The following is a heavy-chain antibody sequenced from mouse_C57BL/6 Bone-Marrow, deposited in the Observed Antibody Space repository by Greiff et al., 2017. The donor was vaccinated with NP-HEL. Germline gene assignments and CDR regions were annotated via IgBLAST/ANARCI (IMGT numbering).Heavy chain of an antibody. Sequence: EVMLVESEGGLVQPGSSMKLSCKASGFTFSDYYMAWVRQVPEKGLDWVANINYDGSSTYYLDSLKSRFIISRDNAKNILYLQMRILKSEDTDTYYCARERGLHRHTYAMDYWGQGTSVTVSS. D-gene: IGHD2-4*01. CDR1: GFTFSDYY. CDR3: ARERGLHRHTYAMDY. J-gene: IGHJ4*01. V-gene: IGHV5-16*01. CDR2: INYDGSST.